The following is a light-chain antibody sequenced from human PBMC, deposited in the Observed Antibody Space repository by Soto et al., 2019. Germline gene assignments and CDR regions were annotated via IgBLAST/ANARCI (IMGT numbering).Light chain of an antibody. V-gene: IGLV2-18*02. CDR2: EVR. Sequence: QSALTQPPSVSGSPGQSVTISCTGTSIDIGAYNRVSWYQQPPGTAPKLMIYEVRDRTSGVPDRSSGSKSGNTASLTISGLQAEDEADYYCSSYTSSNTLIFGGGTKLTVL. CDR1: SIDIGAYNR. J-gene: IGLJ2*01. CDR3: SSYTSSNTLI.